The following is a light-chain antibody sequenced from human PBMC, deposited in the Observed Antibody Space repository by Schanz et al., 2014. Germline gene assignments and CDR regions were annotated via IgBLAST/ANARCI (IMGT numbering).Light chain of an antibody. CDR1: QSVSSY. CDR2: DAS. J-gene: IGKJ1*01. CDR3: QQRSNWRT. V-gene: IGKV3-11*01. Sequence: EIVLTQSPATLSLSPGERVTLSCRASQSVSSYLAWYQQKPGQAPRLLIYDASNRATGIPARFSGSGSGTDFTLTISSLEPEDFAVYYCQQRSNWRTFGQGTKVEIK.